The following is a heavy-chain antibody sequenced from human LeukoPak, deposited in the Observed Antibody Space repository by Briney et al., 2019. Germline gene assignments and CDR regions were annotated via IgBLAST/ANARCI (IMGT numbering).Heavy chain of an antibody. CDR1: GFTFSSYA. D-gene: IGHD6-13*01. Sequence: GGSLRLSCAASGFTFSSYAMHWVRQAPGKGLEWVAVISYDGSNKYYADSVKGRFTISRDNSKNTLYLQMNSLRAEDTAVYYCFGSFESSSSWYESGPYLNWFDPWGQGTLVTVSS. J-gene: IGHJ5*02. CDR3: FGSFESSSSWYESGPYLNWFDP. V-gene: IGHV3-30-3*01. CDR2: ISYDGSNK.